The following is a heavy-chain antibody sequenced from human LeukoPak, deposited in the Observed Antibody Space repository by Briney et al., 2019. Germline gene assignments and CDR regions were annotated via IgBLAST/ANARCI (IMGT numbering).Heavy chain of an antibody. Sequence: QPGGSLRLSCAASGFTFSSHWMHWVRQPPGEGLVWVSRISSDGSTTNYADSVKGRFTISRDNANNALYLQMNSLRAEDTAVYYCATYSGSYYGGYWGQGALVTVSS. CDR2: ISSDGSTT. D-gene: IGHD1-26*01. CDR3: ATYSGSYYGGY. V-gene: IGHV3-74*01. CDR1: GFTFSSHW. J-gene: IGHJ4*02.